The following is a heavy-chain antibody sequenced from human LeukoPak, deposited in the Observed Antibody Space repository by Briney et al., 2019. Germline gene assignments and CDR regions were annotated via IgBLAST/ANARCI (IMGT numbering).Heavy chain of an antibody. CDR3: ARRALWPTPDY. V-gene: IGHV4-39*01. J-gene: IGHJ4*02. Sequence: SEALSLTCTVPGGSISSSSYYWGWIRQPPGKGLEWIGSIYYSGSTYYNPSLKSRVTISVDTSKNQFSLKLSSVTAADTAVYYCARRALWPTPDYWGQGTLVTVSS. D-gene: IGHD5-18*01. CDR2: IYYSGST. CDR1: GGSISSSSYY.